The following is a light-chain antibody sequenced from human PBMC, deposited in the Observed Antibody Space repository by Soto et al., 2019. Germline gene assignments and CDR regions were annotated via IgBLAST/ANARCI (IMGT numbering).Light chain of an antibody. CDR1: QAISNY. CDR2: AAS. CDR3: QQRRNWQVT. V-gene: IGKV1-27*01. J-gene: IGKJ5*01. Sequence: DIQMTQSPSSLSASVGDRVTINCRASQAISNYLAWYQQKPGKAPTLLIHAASTLQSGVSSRFSGSGSGTDFTLTIGSLEPEDFAVYYCQQRRNWQVTFGQGTRLEIK.